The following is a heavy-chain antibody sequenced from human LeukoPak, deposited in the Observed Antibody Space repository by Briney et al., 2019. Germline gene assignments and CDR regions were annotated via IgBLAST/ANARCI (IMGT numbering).Heavy chain of an antibody. CDR3: ASTSGSYYDPFDY. J-gene: IGHJ4*02. Sequence: GESLKISCKASGYSFTSYWIGWVRQMPGKGLEWMGIIYPGDSDTRYSPSFQGQVTISADKSISTAYLQWSSLKASDTAMYYCASTSGSYYDPFDYWGQGTLVTVSS. CDR1: GYSFTSYW. V-gene: IGHV5-51*01. CDR2: IYPGDSDT. D-gene: IGHD1-26*01.